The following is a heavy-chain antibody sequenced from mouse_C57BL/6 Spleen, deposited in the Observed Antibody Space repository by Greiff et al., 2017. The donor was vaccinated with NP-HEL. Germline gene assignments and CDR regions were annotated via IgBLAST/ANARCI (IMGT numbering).Heavy chain of an antibody. D-gene: IGHD1-1*01. CDR2: IYHRSGNT. V-gene: IGHV1-81*01. Sequence: QVQLQQSGAELARPGASVKLSCKASGYTFTSSGISWVKQRTGQGLEWIGEIYHRSGNTYYNEKFKGKATLTAEKSSSTAYMELRSLTSEDTAVYFCARIAPITTEWFAYWGPGTLVTVSA. J-gene: IGHJ3*01. CDR3: ARIAPITTEWFAY. CDR1: GYTFTSSG.